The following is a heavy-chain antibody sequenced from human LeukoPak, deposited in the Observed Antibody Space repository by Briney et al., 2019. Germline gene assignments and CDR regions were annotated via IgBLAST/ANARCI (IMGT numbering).Heavy chain of an antibody. CDR3: ARERYEGSYDFDY. Sequence: GGSLRLSCAAPGFTFRDYYMSWIRQAPGKGLEWVSYIDDSSAFTNYADSVKGRFTISRDNAMNSLYLQMNSLRAEDTAVYYCARERYEGSYDFDYWGQGTLVTVSS. J-gene: IGHJ4*02. V-gene: IGHV3-11*05. CDR1: GFTFRDYY. CDR2: IDDSSAFT. D-gene: IGHD1-26*01.